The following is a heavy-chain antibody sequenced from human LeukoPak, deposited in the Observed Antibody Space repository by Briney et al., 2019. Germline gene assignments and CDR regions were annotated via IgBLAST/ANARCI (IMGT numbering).Heavy chain of an antibody. Sequence: SETLSLTCTVSAGAISSSSYYWGWIRQPPGKGVEWSGGIYYSGSTYYNPSLKRRVTISVDTSKNQFSLKLSSVTAADTAVYYCARVARGQWELADAFDIWGQGTMVTVSS. J-gene: IGHJ3*02. CDR1: AGAISSSSYY. CDR3: ARVARGQWELADAFDI. V-gene: IGHV4-39*07. D-gene: IGHD1-26*01. CDR2: IYYSGST.